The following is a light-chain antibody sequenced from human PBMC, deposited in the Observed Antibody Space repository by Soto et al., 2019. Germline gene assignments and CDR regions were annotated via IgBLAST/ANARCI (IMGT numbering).Light chain of an antibody. CDR2: GAS. J-gene: IGKJ4*01. CDR3: QQYGDSPLT. V-gene: IGKV3-20*01. CDR1: QSVSSATY. Sequence: EIVLTQSPGTLSLSPGERATLSCRASQSVSSATYLAWYQQKPGQPPRLFIYGASSRAADIPDRFSGSGSGTDFTLTISRLEPEDFAVYFCQQYGDSPLTFGGGTRVETK.